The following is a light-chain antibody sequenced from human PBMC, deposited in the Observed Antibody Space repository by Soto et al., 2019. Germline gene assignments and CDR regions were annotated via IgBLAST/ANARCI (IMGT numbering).Light chain of an antibody. V-gene: IGKV3-15*01. Sequence: EIVMTQSPATLSVSPGGRATLSCRASQSVSGSLAWYQQKPGQAPRLLIYGASTRATSFPARFSGSGSGTVFPLTISRLQSEDFAVYYCQHYNNSPWTFGQGTKVEIK. J-gene: IGKJ1*01. CDR3: QHYNNSPWT. CDR2: GAS. CDR1: QSVSGS.